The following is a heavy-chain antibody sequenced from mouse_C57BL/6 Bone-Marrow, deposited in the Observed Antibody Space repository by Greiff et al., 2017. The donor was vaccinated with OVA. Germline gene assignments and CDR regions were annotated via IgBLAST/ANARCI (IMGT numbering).Heavy chain of an antibody. J-gene: IGHJ2*01. CDR3: ARAGGATAFDY. CDR1: GYTFPSYW. V-gene: IGHV1-64*01. CDR2: IHPNSGST. Sequence: QVQLQQPGAELVKPGASVKLSCKASGYTFPSYWMHWVKQRPGQGLEWIGMIHPNSGSTNYNEKFKSKATLTVDKSSSTAYMQLSCLTSEDSAVYYCARAGGATAFDYWGQGTTLTVSA. D-gene: IGHD1-2*01.